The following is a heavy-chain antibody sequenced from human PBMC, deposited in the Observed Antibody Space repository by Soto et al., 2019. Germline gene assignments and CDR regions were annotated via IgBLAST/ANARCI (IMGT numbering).Heavy chain of an antibody. CDR3: ARWGGVYYGSGSYYNDYYGMDV. Sequence: PGGALKISCKGFWYSFSSFLDGWVGQNPRERPGWGGIIYPGDSDTRYSPSFQGQVTISADKSISTAYLQWSSLKASDTAMYYCARWGGVYYGSGSYYNDYYGMDVWGQGTTVTVSS. V-gene: IGHV5-51*01. CDR1: WYSFSSFL. J-gene: IGHJ6*02. D-gene: IGHD3-10*01. CDR2: IYPGDSDT.